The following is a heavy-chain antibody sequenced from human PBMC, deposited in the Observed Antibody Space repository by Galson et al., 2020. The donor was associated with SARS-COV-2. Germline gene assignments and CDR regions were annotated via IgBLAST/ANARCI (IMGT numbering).Heavy chain of an antibody. CDR3: ARETSSSSFDP. V-gene: IGHV4-61*02. Sequence: ETSETLSLTCTVSGGSINSASFYWSWIRQPAGKGLEWIGRIYTTGRTNYNPSLKSRVTMALDTSKNQFSLILTSVTAADTAIYYCARETSSSSFDPWGQGTLVTVSS. J-gene: IGHJ5*02. D-gene: IGHD6-6*01. CDR2: IYTTGRT. CDR1: GGSINSASFY.